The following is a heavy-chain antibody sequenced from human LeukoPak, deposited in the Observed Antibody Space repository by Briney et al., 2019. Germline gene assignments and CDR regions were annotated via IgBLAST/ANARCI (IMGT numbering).Heavy chain of an antibody. D-gene: IGHD3-10*01. V-gene: IGHV3-48*04. CDR2: ISSSSSTI. CDR3: ARASDVVRGVINT. CDR1: GFTFSHYG. J-gene: IGHJ3*01. Sequence: GGSLRLSCAASGFTFSHYGMHWVRQAPGKGLEWASYISSSSSTIYYADSVKGRFSVSRDNAKNTLYLQMNSLRAEDTAVYYCARASDVVRGVINTWGQGTMVTVSS.